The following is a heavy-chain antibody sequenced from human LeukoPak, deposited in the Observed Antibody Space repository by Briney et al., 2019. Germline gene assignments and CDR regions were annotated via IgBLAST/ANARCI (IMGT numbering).Heavy chain of an antibody. CDR3: ARAAADYFDY. CDR1: GFTFSNYW. Sequence: PGGSLRLSCAASGFTFSNYWMSWVRQAPGKGLEWVSVIYSGGSTYYADSVKGRFTISRDNSKNTLYLQMNSLRAEDTAVYYCARAAADYFDYWGQGTLVTVSS. D-gene: IGHD6-25*01. J-gene: IGHJ4*02. V-gene: IGHV3-53*01. CDR2: IYSGGST.